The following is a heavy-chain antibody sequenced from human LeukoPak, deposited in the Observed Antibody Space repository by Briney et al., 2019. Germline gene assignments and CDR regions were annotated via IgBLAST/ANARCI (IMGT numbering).Heavy chain of an antibody. CDR1: GGTISSYY. CDR2: IYYNGST. D-gene: IGHD4-23*01. J-gene: IGHJ4*02. CDR3: AGSTTVAPLDF. Sequence: SDTLYLTCKVSGGTISSYYWSWIRQPPGKGLEWIGYIYYNGSTNYNPSLKHRVTITVDTSKNQFSLKRRSVPAADAAVDYCAGSTTVAPLDFWGQGTLVSVS. V-gene: IGHV4-59*07.